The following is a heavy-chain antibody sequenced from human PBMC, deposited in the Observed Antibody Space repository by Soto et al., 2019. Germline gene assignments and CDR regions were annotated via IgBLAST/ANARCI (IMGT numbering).Heavy chain of an antibody. CDR2: IAVTGVT. V-gene: IGHV3-23*01. J-gene: IGHJ4*02. CDR3: AKSLNTATSFDY. CDR1: GFTFSTYA. Sequence: EVQLLESGGGLVQPGGSLRLSCAASGFTFSTYAMNWVRQAPGKGPEWVSHIAVTGVTYYADSVKGRFTISRDNSKNTLFLQMNSLRAEDTARYYCAKSLNTATSFDYWGQGTLVTVSS.